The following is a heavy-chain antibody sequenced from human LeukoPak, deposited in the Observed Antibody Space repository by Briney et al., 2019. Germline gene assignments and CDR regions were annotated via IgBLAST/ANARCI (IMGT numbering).Heavy chain of an antibody. V-gene: IGHV3-48*03. D-gene: IGHD3-22*01. CDR3: ARDNHDSSGYFYDWFDP. CDR2: ISSSGNTI. Sequence: GGSLRLSCVASGFTFSSYEMNWVRQPPGKGLEWVSYISSSGNTIYYADSVKGRFTISRDNAKNSLYLQMNSLRAEDTAIYYCARDNHDSSGYFYDWFDPWGQGTLVTVSS. J-gene: IGHJ5*02. CDR1: GFTFSSYE.